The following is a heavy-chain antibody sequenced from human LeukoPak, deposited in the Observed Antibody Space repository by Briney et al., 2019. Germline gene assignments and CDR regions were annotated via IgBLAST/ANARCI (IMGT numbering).Heavy chain of an antibody. CDR3: AYSSTWSHLGYFQY. CDR1: GFTFSSYG. D-gene: IGHD6-13*01. V-gene: IGHV3-30*03. CDR2: ISYDGSNK. J-gene: IGHJ1*01. Sequence: GGSLRLSCAASGFTFSSYGMHWVRQAPGKGLEWVAVISYDGSNKYYADSVKGRFTISRDNSKNTLYLQMNSLRAEDTAVYYCAYSSTWSHLGYFQYWGQGTLVTVSS.